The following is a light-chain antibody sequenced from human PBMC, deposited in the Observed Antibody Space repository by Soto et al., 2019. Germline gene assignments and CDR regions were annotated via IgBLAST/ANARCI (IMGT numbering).Light chain of an antibody. J-gene: IGLJ1*01. V-gene: IGLV2-14*01. CDR2: EVS. CDR1: SSDVGSYNR. Sequence: QSALTQPASVSGSPGQSITISCTGTSSDVGSYNRVSWYQQYPGEAPKLVIYEVSNRPSGVSNRFSGSKSGNTASLTISGLQAEDEADYYCCSFTTSSTYVFGSGTKVTVL. CDR3: CSFTTSSTYV.